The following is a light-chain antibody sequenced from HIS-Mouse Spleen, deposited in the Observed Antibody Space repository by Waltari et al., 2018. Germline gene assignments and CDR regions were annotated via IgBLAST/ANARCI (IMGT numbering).Light chain of an antibody. Sequence: DIQLTQSPSFLSASVGDRVTITCRASQGIRSYLAWYQQKPGKAPKLLIYAASTLQSGVPSRFRGSGSGKEFTLTISSLQPEDFATYYCQQLNSYPPTFGQGTKVEIK. CDR2: AAS. V-gene: IGKV1-9*01. CDR1: QGIRSY. CDR3: QQLNSYPPT. J-gene: IGKJ1*01.